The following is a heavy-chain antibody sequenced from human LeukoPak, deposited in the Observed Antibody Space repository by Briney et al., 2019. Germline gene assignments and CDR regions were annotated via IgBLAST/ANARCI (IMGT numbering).Heavy chain of an antibody. Sequence: ASVEVSCKVSGYTLTELSMHWVRQAPGKGLEWMGGFDPEDGQTIYAQKFQGRVTMTEDTSTDTAYMELSSLRSEDTAVYYCATLVATIQPYYYYYYMDVWGKGTTVTVSS. V-gene: IGHV1-24*01. J-gene: IGHJ6*03. D-gene: IGHD5-12*01. CDR2: FDPEDGQT. CDR1: GYTLTELS. CDR3: ATLVATIQPYYYYYYMDV.